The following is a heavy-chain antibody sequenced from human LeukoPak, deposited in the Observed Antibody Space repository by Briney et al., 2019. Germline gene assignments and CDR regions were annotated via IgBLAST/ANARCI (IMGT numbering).Heavy chain of an antibody. Sequence: ASVKVSCKASGYTFTSYAMHWVRQAPGQRLEWMGWINTNTGNPTYAQGFTRRFVFSLDTSVSTAYLQISSLKAEDTAVYYCARGSLLGYGESFDYWGQGTLVTVSS. D-gene: IGHD5-12*01. CDR3: ARGSLLGYGESFDY. J-gene: IGHJ4*02. V-gene: IGHV7-4-1*02. CDR2: INTNTGNP. CDR1: GYTFTSYA.